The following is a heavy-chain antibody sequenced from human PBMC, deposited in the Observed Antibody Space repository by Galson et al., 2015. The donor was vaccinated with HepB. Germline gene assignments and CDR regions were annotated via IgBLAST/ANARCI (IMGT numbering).Heavy chain of an antibody. J-gene: IGHJ4*02. CDR3: ARVPGSYYYDSSGYQPLDY. D-gene: IGHD3-22*01. Sequence: QSGAEVKKPGASVKVSCKASGYAFTSYGISWVRQAPGQGLEWMGWISAYNGNTNYAQKLQGRVTMTTDTSTSTAYMELRSLRSDDTAVYYCARVPGSYYYDSSGYQPLDYWGQGTLVTVSS. CDR2: ISAYNGNT. V-gene: IGHV1-18*01. CDR1: GYAFTSYG.